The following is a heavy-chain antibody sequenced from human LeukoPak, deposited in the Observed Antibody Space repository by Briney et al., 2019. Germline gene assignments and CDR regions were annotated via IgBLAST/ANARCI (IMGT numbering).Heavy chain of an antibody. J-gene: IGHJ4*02. V-gene: IGHV4-39*01. CDR2: IYYSGST. CDR3: ARRQQWLAYFDY. D-gene: IGHD6-19*01. Sequence: SETLSLTCTVSGGSISSSSYYWVWTRQPPAKGLEWIGSIYYSGSTYYNPSLKSRVTISVDTSKNQFSLKLSSVTAADTAVYYCARRQQWLAYFDYWGQGTLVTVSS. CDR1: GGSISSSSYY.